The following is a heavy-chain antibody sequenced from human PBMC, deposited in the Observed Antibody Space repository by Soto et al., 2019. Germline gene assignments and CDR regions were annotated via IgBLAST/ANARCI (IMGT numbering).Heavy chain of an antibody. CDR2: IYYSGST. J-gene: IGHJ5*02. D-gene: IGHD3-22*01. CDR3: ARGSYDSSGYYPLWWFDP. CDR1: GGSISSYY. Sequence: PSETLSLTCTVSGGSISSYYWSWIRQPPGKGLEWIGYIYYSGSTNYNPSLKSRVTISVDTSKNQFSLKLSSVTAADTAVYYCARGSYDSSGYYPLWWFDPWGQGTLVTVSS. V-gene: IGHV4-59*01.